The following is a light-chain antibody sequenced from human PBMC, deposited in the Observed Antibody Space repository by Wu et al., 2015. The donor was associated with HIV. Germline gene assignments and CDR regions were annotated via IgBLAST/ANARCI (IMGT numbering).Light chain of an antibody. CDR1: QSISDW. V-gene: IGKV1-5*03. CDR2: KAS. J-gene: IGKJ1*01. Sequence: DIQMTQSPSTLSASVGDRVTITCRASQSISDWLAWFQQKPGKAPKLLIYKASILENGVPSRFSGSGSGTEFTLTVSSLQPDDFATYYCQQYNSYSWTFGQGQGGNQT. CDR3: QQYNSYSWT.